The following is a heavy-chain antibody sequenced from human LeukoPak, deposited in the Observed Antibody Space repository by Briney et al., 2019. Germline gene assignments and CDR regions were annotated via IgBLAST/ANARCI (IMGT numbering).Heavy chain of an antibody. CDR1: GFTFSSYA. V-gene: IGHV3-23*01. CDR2: ISGSGGST. Sequence: GALRLCCAASGFTFSSYAMSWVRQAPGKGLEWVSAISGSGGSTYYADSVKGRFTISRDNSKNTLYLQMKSLRAEDTAVYYCARVPYYDFWSGYYTTPYYYYGMDVWGQGTTVTVSS. J-gene: IGHJ6*02. CDR3: ARVPYYDFWSGYYTTPYYYYGMDV. D-gene: IGHD3-3*01.